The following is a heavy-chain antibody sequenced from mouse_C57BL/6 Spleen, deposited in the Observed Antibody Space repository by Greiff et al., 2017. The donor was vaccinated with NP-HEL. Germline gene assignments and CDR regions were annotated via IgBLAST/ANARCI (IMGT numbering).Heavy chain of an antibody. Sequence: EVQGVESGEGLVKPGGSLKLSCAASGFTFSSYAMSWVRQTPEKRLEWVAYISSGGDYIYYADTVKGRFTISRDNARNTLYLQMSSLKSEDTAMYYCTREVYYGSSYGGTYFDYWGQGTTLTVSS. D-gene: IGHD1-1*01. J-gene: IGHJ2*01. CDR1: GFTFSSYA. CDR2: ISSGGDYI. V-gene: IGHV5-9-1*02. CDR3: TREVYYGSSYGGTYFDY.